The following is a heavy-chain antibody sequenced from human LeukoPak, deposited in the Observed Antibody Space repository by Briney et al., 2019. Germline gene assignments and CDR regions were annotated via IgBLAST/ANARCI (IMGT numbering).Heavy chain of an antibody. CDR3: ARAVRDGYNEYYFDY. J-gene: IGHJ4*02. CDR2: ISYDGSEK. D-gene: IGHD5-24*01. V-gene: IGHV3-30*14. CDR1: GFTLSSYA. Sequence: GGSLRLSCAASGFTLSSYAIHWVRQAPGKGLEWVAVISYDGSEKYYAESVKGRFTISRDNSKNTLYLQMNSLRAEDTAVYYCARAVRDGYNEYYFDYWGQGTLVTVSS.